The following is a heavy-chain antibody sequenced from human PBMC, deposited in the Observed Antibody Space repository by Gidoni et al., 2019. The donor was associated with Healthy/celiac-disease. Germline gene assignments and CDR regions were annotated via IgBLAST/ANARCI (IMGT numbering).Heavy chain of an antibody. J-gene: IGHJ6*03. Sequence: QVQLQQWGAGLLKPSETLSLTCAVYGGSFSGYYWSWIRQPPGKGLEWIGEINHSGSTNYNPSLKSRVTISVDTSKNQFSLKLSSVTAADTAVYYCARGLQQLRRYYYYYMDVWGKGTTVTVSS. CDR1: GGSFSGYY. CDR3: ARGLQQLRRYYYYYMDV. D-gene: IGHD6-13*01. CDR2: INHSGST. V-gene: IGHV4-34*01.